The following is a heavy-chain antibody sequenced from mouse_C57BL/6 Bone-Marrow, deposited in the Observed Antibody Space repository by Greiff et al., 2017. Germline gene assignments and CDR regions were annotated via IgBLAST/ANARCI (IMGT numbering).Heavy chain of an antibody. J-gene: IGHJ1*03. CDR3: ARSIYYGGSYPQVGYFGV. D-gene: IGHD1-1*01. CDR1: GYTFTDYN. V-gene: IGHV1-18*01. Sequence: VQLQQSGPELVKPGASVKIPCKASGYTFTDYNMDWVKQSPGKSLEWIGDINPNNGGTIYNQKFKGKATLTVDKSSSTAYMELRSLTSEDTAVYYCARSIYYGGSYPQVGYFGVWGTGTTVTVSS. CDR2: INPNNGGT.